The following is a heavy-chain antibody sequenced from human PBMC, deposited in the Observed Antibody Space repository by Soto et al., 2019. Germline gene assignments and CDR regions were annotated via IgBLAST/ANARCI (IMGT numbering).Heavy chain of an antibody. J-gene: IGHJ6*02. V-gene: IGHV3-48*02. CDR3: ERASRAYVDYYGLDV. D-gene: IGHD2-21*01. Sequence: GGSLRLSCAASGFTFSTYSMSWVRQAPGKGLEWISYITRSSSPVYYIDSVKGRFTISRDNAKKSVFLEMNSLRDDDTGVYYCERASRAYVDYYGLDVWGQGTTVTVSS. CDR2: ITRSSSPV. CDR1: GFTFSTYS.